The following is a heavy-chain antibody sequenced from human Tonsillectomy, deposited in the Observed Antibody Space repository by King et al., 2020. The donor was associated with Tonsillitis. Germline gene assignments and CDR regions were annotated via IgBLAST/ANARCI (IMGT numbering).Heavy chain of an antibody. CDR1: GLTFSNYG. CDR2: ISYDGGNK. D-gene: IGHD3-22*01. J-gene: IGHJ4*02. Sequence: VQLVESGGGVVQPGRSLRLSCAASGLTFSNYGMHWVRQAPGKGLEWVALISYDGGNKYYADSVKGRFTISRDNSKNTLYLQVNSLRAEDTAVYYCAKDRVVADDYFDYWGQGTLVTVSS. V-gene: IGHV3-30*18. CDR3: AKDRVVADDYFDY.